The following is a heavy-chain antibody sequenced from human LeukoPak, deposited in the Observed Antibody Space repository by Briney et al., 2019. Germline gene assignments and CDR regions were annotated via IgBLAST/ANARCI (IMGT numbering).Heavy chain of an antibody. CDR3: SKAGLPVQDY. Sequence: PGGSLRLSCAASGFTFSSYAVSWVRQAPRKGLEWVSASSGSGGSTYYADSVKGRFTISRDNSKNTLYLQMNSLRAEDTAVYYCSKAGLPVQDYWGEGTLVTVSS. CDR2: SSGSGGST. D-gene: IGHD3-16*01. J-gene: IGHJ4*02. CDR1: GFTFSSYA. V-gene: IGHV3-23*01.